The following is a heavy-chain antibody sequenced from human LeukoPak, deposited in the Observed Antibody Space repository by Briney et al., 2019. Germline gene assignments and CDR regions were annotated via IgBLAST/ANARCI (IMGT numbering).Heavy chain of an antibody. D-gene: IGHD2-2*01. CDR2: INPNSGGT. CDR3: ARDPDCSSTSCYYNWFDP. CDR1: GYTFTGYY. V-gene: IGHV1-2*02. J-gene: IGHJ5*02. Sequence: ASVKVSCKASGYTFTGYYMHWVRQAPGQGLKWMGWINPNSGGTNYAQKFQGRVTMTRDTSISTAYMELSRLRSDDTAVYYCARDPDCSSTSCYYNWFDPWGQGTLVTVSS.